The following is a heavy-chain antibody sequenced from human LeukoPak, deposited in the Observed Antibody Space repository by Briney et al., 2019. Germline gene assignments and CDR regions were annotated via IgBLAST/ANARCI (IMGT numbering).Heavy chain of an antibody. CDR3: ARGRHLEYCSSTSCNWFDP. CDR1: GYTFTSYD. CDR2: MNPNSGNT. Sequence: ASVKVSCKASGYTFTSYDINWVRQATGQGLEWMGWMNPNSGNTGYAQKFQGRVTMTRNTSISTAYMELSRLRSEDTAVYYCARGRHLEYCSSTSCNWFDPWGQGTLVTVSS. J-gene: IGHJ5*02. V-gene: IGHV1-8*01. D-gene: IGHD2-2*01.